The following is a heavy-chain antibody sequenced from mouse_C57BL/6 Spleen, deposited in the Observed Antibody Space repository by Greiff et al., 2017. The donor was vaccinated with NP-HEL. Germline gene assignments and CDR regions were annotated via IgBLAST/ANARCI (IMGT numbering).Heavy chain of an antibody. CDR1: GYTFTGYW. Sequence: QVQLKESGAELMKPGASVKLSCKATGYTFTGYWIEWVKQRPGHGLEWIGEILPGSGSTNYNEKFKGKATFTADTSSNTAYMQLSSLTTEDSAIYYCARCPPYYYYGSSPLDYWGQGTTLTVSS. CDR3: ARCPPYYYYGSSPLDY. D-gene: IGHD1-1*01. V-gene: IGHV1-9*01. CDR2: ILPGSGST. J-gene: IGHJ2*01.